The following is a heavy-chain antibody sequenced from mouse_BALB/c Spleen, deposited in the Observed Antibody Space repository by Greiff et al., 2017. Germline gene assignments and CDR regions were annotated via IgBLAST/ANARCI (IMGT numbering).Heavy chain of an antibody. CDR1: GFAFSSYW. V-gene: IGHV1-80*01. CDR3: AASTMMTSNYAMDY. D-gene: IGHD2-4*01. CDR2: IYTGGGDT. J-gene: IGHJ4*01. Sequence: VQLLESGAELVRPGSSVKLSCTASGFAFSSYWMNWVHQTPGQGLEWIGQIYTGGGDTNYNGKFKGQATLTADKSSTTAYMQLSSLTSEDSAVYFCAASTMMTSNYAMDYWGQGTSVTVSS.